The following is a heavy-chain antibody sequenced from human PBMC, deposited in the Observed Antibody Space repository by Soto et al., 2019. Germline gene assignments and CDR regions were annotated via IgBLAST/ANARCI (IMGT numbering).Heavy chain of an antibody. D-gene: IGHD3-22*01. CDR3: ARDNYYDSSGYQP. CDR1: GSSISSGGYY. Sequence: SETLSLTCTVSGSSISSGGYYWSWIRQHPGKGLEWIGYIYYSGSTYYNPSLKSRVTISVDTSKNQFSLKLSSVTAADTAVYYCARDNYYDSSGYQPWGQGTLVTVS. V-gene: IGHV4-31*03. CDR2: IYYSGST. J-gene: IGHJ5*02.